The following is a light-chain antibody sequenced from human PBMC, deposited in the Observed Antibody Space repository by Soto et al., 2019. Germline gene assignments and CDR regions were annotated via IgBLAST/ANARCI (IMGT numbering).Light chain of an antibody. J-gene: IGKJ5*01. CDR3: QQSYSTPSIT. CDR1: QSISSY. V-gene: IGKV1-39*01. Sequence: DIQITQYTSSLSSSVGDRVTITCRASQSISSYLNWYQQKPGKAPKLLIYAASSLQSGVPSRFSGSGSGTDFTLTISSLQPEDFATYYCQQSYSTPSITFGQGTRLEIK. CDR2: AAS.